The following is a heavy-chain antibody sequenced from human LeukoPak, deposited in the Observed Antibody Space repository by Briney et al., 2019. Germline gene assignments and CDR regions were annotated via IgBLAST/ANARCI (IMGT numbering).Heavy chain of an antibody. V-gene: IGHV3-7*01. J-gene: IGHJ4*02. CDR2: IKQDGSEK. CDR3: ASIAAAGGFDY. Sequence: GGSLRLSCVASGFTFSSYWMSWVRQAPGKGLEWVANIKQDGSEKYYVDSVKGRFTISRDNAKNSLYLQMNSLRAEDTAVYYCASIAAAGGFDYWGQGTLVTVSS. CDR1: GFTFSSYW. D-gene: IGHD6-13*01.